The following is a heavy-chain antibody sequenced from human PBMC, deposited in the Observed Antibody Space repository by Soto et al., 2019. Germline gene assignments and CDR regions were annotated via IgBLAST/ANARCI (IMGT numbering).Heavy chain of an antibody. J-gene: IGHJ4*02. CDR2: IHYSGST. D-gene: IGHD3-10*01. CDR3: AREIRGYISYLDY. CDR1: GGSISSGDYY. V-gene: IGHV4-31*03. Sequence: SETLSLTCTVSGGSISSGDYYWTWIRQHPGKGLEWIGYIHYSGSTYYNPSLKSRITISVDTSKNQFSLEVSSVTAADTAVYYCAREIRGYISYLDYWGQGTQVTVSS.